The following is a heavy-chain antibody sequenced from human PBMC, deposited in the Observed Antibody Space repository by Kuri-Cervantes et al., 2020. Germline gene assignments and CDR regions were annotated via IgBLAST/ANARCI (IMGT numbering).Heavy chain of an antibody. V-gene: IGHV1-69*13. Sequence: SVKVFCKASGGTFSSYAISWVRQAPGQGLEWMGGIIPIFGTANYAQKFQGRVTITADESTSTAYMELSSLRSEDTAVYYCAREVDCGGDCFHLYNWFDPWGQGTLVTVSS. CDR3: AREVDCGGDCFHLYNWFDP. J-gene: IGHJ5*02. D-gene: IGHD2-21*02. CDR1: GGTFSSYA. CDR2: IIPIFGTA.